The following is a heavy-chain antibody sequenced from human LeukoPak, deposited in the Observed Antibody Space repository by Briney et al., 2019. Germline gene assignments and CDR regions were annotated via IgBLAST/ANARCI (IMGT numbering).Heavy chain of an antibody. CDR2: ISGSGGST. V-gene: IGHV3-23*01. J-gene: IGHJ3*02. CDR3: AKGIVPAPNGAFDI. D-gene: IGHD2-2*01. CDR1: GXTFSTYA. Sequence: GRSLRSSRAASGXTFSTYAVTWVRQAPRNGLHWVSAISGSGGSTYYADSVKGRFTISRDNSKNTLYLQMNSLRAEDTAVYYCAKGIVPAPNGAFDIWGPGTMVTVSS.